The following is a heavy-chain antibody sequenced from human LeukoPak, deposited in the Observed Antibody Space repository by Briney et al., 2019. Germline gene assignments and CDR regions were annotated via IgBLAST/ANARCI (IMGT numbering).Heavy chain of an antibody. CDR2: INHSGST. CDR3: VRGPPARRGYFDY. D-gene: IGHD3-16*01. Sequence: PSETLSLTCAVYGGSFSGYYWSWIRQPPGKGLEWIGEINHSGSTNYNPSLKSRVTISVDTSKNQFSLKLSSVTAADTAVYYCVRGPPARRGYFDYWGQGTLVTVSS. CDR1: GGSFSGYY. J-gene: IGHJ4*02. V-gene: IGHV4-34*01.